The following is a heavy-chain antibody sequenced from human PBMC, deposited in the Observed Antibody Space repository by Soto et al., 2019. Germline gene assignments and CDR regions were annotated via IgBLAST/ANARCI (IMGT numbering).Heavy chain of an antibody. CDR2: ISYSGST. Sequence: SETLSLTCIVSGVSVSSVTYYWSWIRQPPGKGLEWIGYISYSGSTNYNPSLKSRVSMSLDTSKNQFSLKLISVTAADTAVYYCARADDYKSSWFDPWGQGTLVTVSS. D-gene: IGHD4-4*01. J-gene: IGHJ5*02. CDR1: GVSVSSVTYY. V-gene: IGHV4-61*01. CDR3: ARADDYKSSWFDP.